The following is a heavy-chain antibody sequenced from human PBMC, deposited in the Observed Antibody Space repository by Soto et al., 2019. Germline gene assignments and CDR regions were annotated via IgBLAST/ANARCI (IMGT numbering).Heavy chain of an antibody. CDR3: ARHQSSGWYFDAFDI. CDR2: FDPEDGET. Sequence: GASVKVSCKVSGYTLTELSMHWVRQAPGKGLEWMGGFDPEDGETIYAQKFQARVTITRDTSANTGYMQLSSLRSEDTAVYYCARHQSSGWYFDAFDIWGQGTMVTVSS. CDR1: GYTLTELS. D-gene: IGHD6-19*01. J-gene: IGHJ3*02. V-gene: IGHV1-24*01.